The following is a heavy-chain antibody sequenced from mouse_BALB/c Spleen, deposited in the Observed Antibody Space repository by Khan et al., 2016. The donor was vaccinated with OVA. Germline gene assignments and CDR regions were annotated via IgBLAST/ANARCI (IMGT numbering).Heavy chain of an antibody. Sequence: QVQLQQSGAELVKPGASVKLSCKASGYTFTSYYMYWVKQRPGQGLEWIGEINPSDGDTNFNEKFKSKATLTVDKSSSTAYMQLNSLTSEDSAVYYCTRSGYGTFAYWGQGTLVTVSA. D-gene: IGHD2-1*01. CDR1: GYTFTSYY. CDR2: INPSDGDT. CDR3: TRSGYGTFAY. V-gene: IGHV1S81*02. J-gene: IGHJ3*01.